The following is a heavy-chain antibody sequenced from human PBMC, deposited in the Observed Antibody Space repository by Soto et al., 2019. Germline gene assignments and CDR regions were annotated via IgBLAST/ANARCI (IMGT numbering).Heavy chain of an antibody. Sequence: QVQLVQSGAEVKKPGSSVKVSCKASGGTFSSYAISWVRQAPGQGLEWMGGIIPIFGTANYAQKFQGRVTITADKSTSTAYMELSSLRSEDTAVYYCAKDRRSGTSTEIDYWGQGSLVTVAS. J-gene: IGHJ4*02. CDR3: AKDRRSGTSTEIDY. D-gene: IGHD1-26*01. CDR1: GGTFSSYA. CDR2: IIPIFGTA. V-gene: IGHV1-69*06.